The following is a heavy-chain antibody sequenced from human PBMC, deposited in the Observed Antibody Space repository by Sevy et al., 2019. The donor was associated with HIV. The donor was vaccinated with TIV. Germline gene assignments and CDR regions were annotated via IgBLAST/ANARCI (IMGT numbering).Heavy chain of an antibody. J-gene: IGHJ4*02. V-gene: IGHV3-30*18. CDR2: ISYDGSNK. D-gene: IGHD4-17*01. CDR3: AKDVGYGDYFDY. Sequence: GGSLRLSCAASGFTFSSYGMHWVRQAPGKGLEWVAVISYDGSNKYYVDSVKGRFTISRDNSKNTLYLQMNSLRAEDTAVYYCAKDVGYGDYFDYWGQGTLVTVSS. CDR1: GFTFSSYG.